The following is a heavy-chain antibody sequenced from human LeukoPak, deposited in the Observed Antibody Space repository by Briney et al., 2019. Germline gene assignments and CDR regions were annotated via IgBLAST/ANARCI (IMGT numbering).Heavy chain of an antibody. D-gene: IGHD6-19*01. CDR1: GGSFSGYY. CDR3: ARVGKQWLVLRGWFDP. J-gene: IGHJ5*02. CDR2: INHSGST. Sequence: SETLSLTCAVYGGSFSGYYWSWIRQPPGKGLEWIGEINHSGSTNYNPSLRSRVTISVDTSKNQFSLKLSSVTAADTAVYYCARVGKQWLVLRGWFDPWGQGTLVTVSS. V-gene: IGHV4-34*01.